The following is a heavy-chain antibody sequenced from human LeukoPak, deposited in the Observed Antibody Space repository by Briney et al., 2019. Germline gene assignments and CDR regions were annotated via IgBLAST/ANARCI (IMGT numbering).Heavy chain of an antibody. Sequence: SEILSLTCTVSGGSISSGSYYWSWIRQPAGKGLEWIGRIYTSGSTNYNPSLKSQVTMSVDTSKNQFSLKLSSVTAADTAVYYCARGPLGWFDPWGQGTLVTVSS. V-gene: IGHV4-61*02. J-gene: IGHJ5*02. CDR1: GGSISSGSYY. CDR2: IYTSGST. CDR3: ARGPLGWFDP.